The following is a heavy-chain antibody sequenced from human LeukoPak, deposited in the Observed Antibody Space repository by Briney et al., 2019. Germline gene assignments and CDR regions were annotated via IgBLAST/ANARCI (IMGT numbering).Heavy chain of an antibody. D-gene: IGHD6-13*01. CDR3: AKDYVAAAGRGYYYGMDV. CDR1: GFTFDDYT. V-gene: IGHV3-43*01. Sequence: PGGSLRLSCAASGFTFDDYTMHWVRQAPGKGLEWVSLISWDGGSTYYADSVKGRFTISRGNSRNSLYLQTNSLRTEDTALYYCAKDYVAAAGRGYYYGMDVWGQGTTVTVSS. CDR2: ISWDGGST. J-gene: IGHJ6*02.